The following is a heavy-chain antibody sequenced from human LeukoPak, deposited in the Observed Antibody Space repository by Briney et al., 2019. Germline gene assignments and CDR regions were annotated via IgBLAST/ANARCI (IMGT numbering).Heavy chain of an antibody. CDR1: GFTFSSYE. CDR2: ISSSGSTI. Sequence: GGSLRLSCAASGFTFSSYEMNWVRQAPGKGLEWVSYISSSGSTIYYADSVKGRFTISRDNAKSSLYLQMNSLRAEDTAAYYCAREELLNGMDVWGQGTTVTVSS. CDR3: AREELLNGMDV. D-gene: IGHD1-26*01. J-gene: IGHJ6*02. V-gene: IGHV3-48*03.